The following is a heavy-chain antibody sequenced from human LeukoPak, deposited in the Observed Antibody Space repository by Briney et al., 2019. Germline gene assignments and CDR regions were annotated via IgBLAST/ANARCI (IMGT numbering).Heavy chain of an antibody. D-gene: IGHD5-24*01. V-gene: IGHV4-39*07. CDR2: IYYSGST. Sequence: PSETLSLTCTVSGGSISSSSYYWGWIRQPPGKGLEWIGSIYYSGSTYYNPSLKSRVTISVDTSKNQFSLKLSSVTAADTAVYYCARAGRWLQSNPFFDYWGQGTLVTVSS. CDR3: ARAGRWLQSNPFFDY. CDR1: GGSISSSSYY. J-gene: IGHJ4*02.